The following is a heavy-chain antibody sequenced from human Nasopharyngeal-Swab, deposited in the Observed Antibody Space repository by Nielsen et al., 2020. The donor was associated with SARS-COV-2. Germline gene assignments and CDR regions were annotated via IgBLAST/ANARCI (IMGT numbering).Heavy chain of an antibody. Sequence: WIRQPPGKGLEWVAVIWYDGSNKYYADSVKGRFTTSRDNSKNTLYLQMNSLRAEDTAVYYCAREDYYGSGSSFDYWGQGTLVTVSS. V-gene: IGHV3-33*01. CDR3: AREDYYGSGSSFDY. J-gene: IGHJ4*02. CDR2: IWYDGSNK. D-gene: IGHD3-10*01.